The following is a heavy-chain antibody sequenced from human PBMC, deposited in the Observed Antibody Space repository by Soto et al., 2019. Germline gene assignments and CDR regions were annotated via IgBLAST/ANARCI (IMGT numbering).Heavy chain of an antibody. CDR1: GLTFSSYW. V-gene: IGHV3-7*01. CDR2: IKQDGSQK. D-gene: IGHD1-7*01. J-gene: IGHJ4*02. CDR3: TRAGNYRFDY. Sequence: PGGSQRLSCAASGLTFSSYWMSWVRQSPGKGLEWVANIKQDGSQKYYVDSVKGRFTISRDNAKNTLYLQMDSLRAEDTAVYYCTRAGNYRFDYWGQGTLVTVSS.